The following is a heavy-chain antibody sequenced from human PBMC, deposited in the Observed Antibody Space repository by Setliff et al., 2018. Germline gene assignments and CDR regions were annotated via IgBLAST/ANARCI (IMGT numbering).Heavy chain of an antibody. V-gene: IGHV1-46*01. CDR2: INPGGGSA. CDR3: AGTDAYCAGDCSIS. CDR1: GYTLSRHY. J-gene: IGHJ5*02. Sequence: GASVKVSCKATGYTLSRHYMHWVRQAPGQGLEWMGIINPGGGSASIVQKFQGRVTITADDSTSTIYMDVSSLRAKDTATYYCAGTDAYCAGDCSISWGQGTLVTVS. D-gene: IGHD2-21*02.